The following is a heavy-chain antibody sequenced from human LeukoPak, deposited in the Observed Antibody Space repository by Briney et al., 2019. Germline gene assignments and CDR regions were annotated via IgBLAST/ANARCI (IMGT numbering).Heavy chain of an antibody. CDR1: GFTFSSFG. J-gene: IGHJ4*02. V-gene: IGHV3-33*01. Sequence: GRSLRLSCAASGFTFSSFGMHWVRQAPGKGLEWVAIIWYDGSNKYYADSVKGRFTISRDDSKNTLDLQMNSLRAEDTAVYCCARDYGSGIDCWGQGTLVTVSS. D-gene: IGHD3-10*01. CDR3: ARDYGSGIDC. CDR2: IWYDGSNK.